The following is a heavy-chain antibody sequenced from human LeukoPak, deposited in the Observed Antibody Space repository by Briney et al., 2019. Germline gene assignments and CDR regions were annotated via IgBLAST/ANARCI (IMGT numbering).Heavy chain of an antibody. CDR1: GFTFSSYA. CDR2: ISSNGGST. J-gene: IGHJ1*01. D-gene: IGHD3-22*01. Sequence: GGSLRLSCSASGFTFSSYAMHWVRQAPGKGLEYVSAISSNGGSTYYADSVKGRFTISRDNSKNTLNLQMNSLRAEDTAVYYCARDSMIVGWYFQHWGQGTLVTVSS. V-gene: IGHV3-64*04. CDR3: ARDSMIVGWYFQH.